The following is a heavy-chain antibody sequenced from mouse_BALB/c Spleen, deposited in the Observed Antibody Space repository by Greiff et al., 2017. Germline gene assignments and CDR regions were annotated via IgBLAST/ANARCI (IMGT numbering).Heavy chain of an antibody. CDR2: INPSNGGT. CDR1: GYTFTSYY. D-gene: IGHD2-4*01. V-gene: IGHV1S81*02. J-gene: IGHJ3*01. Sequence: VQLQQPGAELVKPGASVKLSCKASGYTFTSYYMYWVKQRPGQGLEWIGGINPSNGGTNFNEKFKSKATLTVDKSSSTAYMQLSSLTSEDSAVYYCTLTMITTAAWFAYWGQGTLVTVSA. CDR3: TLTMITTAAWFAY.